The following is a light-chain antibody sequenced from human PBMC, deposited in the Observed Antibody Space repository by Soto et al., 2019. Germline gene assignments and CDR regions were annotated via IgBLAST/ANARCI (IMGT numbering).Light chain of an antibody. V-gene: IGKV4-1*01. CDR3: QEYSSMPLT. J-gene: IGKJ4*01. CDR2: WAS. Sequence: DIVMTQSPDSLAVSLGERATINCKSSQSVLYSANNKNYLAWYQQKPGQPPKLLIYWASTRESGVPDRFSGSGYGTDFTLTISSLQAEDVAVYYCQEYSSMPLTFGGGTKVEIK. CDR1: QSVLYSANNKNY.